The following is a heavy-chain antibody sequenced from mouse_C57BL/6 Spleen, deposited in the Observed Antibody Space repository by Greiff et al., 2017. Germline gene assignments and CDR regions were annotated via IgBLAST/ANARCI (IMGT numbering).Heavy chain of an antibody. CDR1: GYTFTDYY. V-gene: IGHV1-26*01. Sequence: VQLQQSGPELVKPGASVKISCKASGYTFTDYYMNWVKQSHGKSLEWIGDINPNNGGTSYNQKFKGKATLTVDKSSSTAYMELRSLTSEDSAVYYCARKGYGSSPCYAMDYWGQGTSVTVSS. CDR2: INPNNGGT. J-gene: IGHJ4*01. D-gene: IGHD1-1*01. CDR3: ARKGYGSSPCYAMDY.